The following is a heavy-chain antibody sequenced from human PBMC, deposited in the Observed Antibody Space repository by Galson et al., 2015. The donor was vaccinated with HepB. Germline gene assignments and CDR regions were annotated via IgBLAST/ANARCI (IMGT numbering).Heavy chain of an antibody. Sequence: SLRLSCAASGFTFSSYAMHWVRQAPGKGLEWVAVISYDGSNKYYADSVKGRFTISRDNAKNSLYLQMNSLRAEDTAVDYCARASTAYDSSGEAFDIWGQGTMVTVSS. CDR2: ISYDGSNK. CDR3: ARASTAYDSSGEAFDI. D-gene: IGHD3-22*01. J-gene: IGHJ3*02. CDR1: GFTFSSYA. V-gene: IGHV3-30-3*01.